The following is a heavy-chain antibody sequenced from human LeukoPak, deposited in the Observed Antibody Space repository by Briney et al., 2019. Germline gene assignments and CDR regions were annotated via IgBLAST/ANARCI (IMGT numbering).Heavy chain of an antibody. V-gene: IGHV3-66*01. CDR2: IYSGGST. J-gene: IGHJ4*02. D-gene: IGHD6-19*01. Sequence: GGSLRLSCAASGFTVSSNYMSRVRQAPGKGLEWVSVIYSGGSTYYADSVKGRFTISRDNSKNTLYLQMNSLRAEDTAVYYCARDPIAVAGRDYWGQGTLVTVSS. CDR3: ARDPIAVAGRDY. CDR1: GFTVSSNY.